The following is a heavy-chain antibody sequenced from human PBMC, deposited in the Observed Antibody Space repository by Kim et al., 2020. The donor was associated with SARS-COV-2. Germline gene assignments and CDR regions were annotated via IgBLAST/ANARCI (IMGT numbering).Heavy chain of an antibody. Sequence: SETLSLTCTVSGGSVSSGSYYWSWIRQPPGKGLEWIGYIYYSGSTNYNPSLKSRVTISVDTSKNQFALKLSSVTAADPAVYYCARARYSGRFDYWGQGTLVTVSS. CDR2: IYYSGST. J-gene: IGHJ4*02. D-gene: IGHD1-26*01. CDR3: ARARYSGRFDY. CDR1: GGSVSSGSYY. V-gene: IGHV4-61*01.